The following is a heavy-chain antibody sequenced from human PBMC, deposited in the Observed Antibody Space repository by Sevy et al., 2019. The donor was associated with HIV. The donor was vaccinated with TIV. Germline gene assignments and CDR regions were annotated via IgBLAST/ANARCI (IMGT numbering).Heavy chain of an antibody. CDR1: GFTFDDYG. CDR3: ESWWSGRTHYSSGWHNAFDI. J-gene: IGHJ3*02. CDR2: INLNGVST. D-gene: IGHD6-19*01. Sequence: GGSLRLSCAASGFTFDDYGMSWVRQAPGKGLEWVSGINLNGVSTGYADSVKGRFTISRDNAKNSLYLQMNRLRAEDTALYDVESWWSGRTHYSSGWHNAFDIWGQGTMVTVSS. V-gene: IGHV3-20*01.